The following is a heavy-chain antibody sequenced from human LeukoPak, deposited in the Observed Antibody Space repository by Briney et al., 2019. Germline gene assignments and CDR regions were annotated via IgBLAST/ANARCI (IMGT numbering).Heavy chain of an antibody. CDR3: ARDGKNYDILTGYYAEYHFDY. V-gene: IGHV1-18*01. CDR1: GYTFTSYG. J-gene: IGHJ4*02. Sequence: ASVKVSCKASGYTFTSYGISWVRQAPGQGLEWMGWISAYNGNTNYAQKLQGRVTMTTDTSTSTAYMELRSLRSDDTAVYYCARDGKNYDILTGYYAEYHFDYWGQGTLVTVSS. CDR2: ISAYNGNT. D-gene: IGHD3-9*01.